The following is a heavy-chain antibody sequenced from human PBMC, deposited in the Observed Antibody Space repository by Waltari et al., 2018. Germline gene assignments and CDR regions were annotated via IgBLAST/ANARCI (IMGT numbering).Heavy chain of an antibody. CDR2: INHDGSEK. Sequence: EGPLVEYGGALAQPGGSLRRACVVSGFTFSGYWMSWVRQAPGKGLECVATINHDGSEKYYVDSVKGRFAISRDNADNSMFLQMSSLRVDDTAVYYCANFEDPASDWGQGTLVTVSS. CDR1: GFTFSGYW. CDR3: ANFEDPASD. V-gene: IGHV3-7*01. J-gene: IGHJ4*02. D-gene: IGHD3-9*01.